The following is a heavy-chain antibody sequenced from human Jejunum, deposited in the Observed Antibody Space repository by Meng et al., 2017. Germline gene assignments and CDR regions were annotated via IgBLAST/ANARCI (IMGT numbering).Heavy chain of an antibody. CDR3: ARVRDTSSWYLND. D-gene: IGHD6-13*01. V-gene: IGHV6-1*01. CDR1: GDSVSSNSAA. Sequence: SQTRSLTGAISGDSVSSNSAAWNWIRQSPSRGLEWLGRTYYRSKWYIDYAASVKGRITINPDASKNQFSLLLSSVTPEDTAVYYCARVRDTSSWYLNDWGQGTLVTVSS. J-gene: IGHJ4*02. CDR2: TYYRSKWYI.